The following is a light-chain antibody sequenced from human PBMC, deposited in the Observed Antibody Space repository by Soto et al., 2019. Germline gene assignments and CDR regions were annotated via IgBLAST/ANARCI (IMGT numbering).Light chain of an antibody. Sequence: PGERATLSCRASQSVSSYLAWYQQKPGQAPRLLIYDASNRATGIPARFSGSGSGTDFTLTISSLEPEDFAVYYCQQRRGAFGPGTKVDIK. CDR2: DAS. V-gene: IGKV3-11*01. J-gene: IGKJ3*01. CDR3: QQRRGA. CDR1: QSVSSY.